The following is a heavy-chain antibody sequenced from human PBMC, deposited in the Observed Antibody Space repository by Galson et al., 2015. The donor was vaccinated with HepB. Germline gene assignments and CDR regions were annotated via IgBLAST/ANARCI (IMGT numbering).Heavy chain of an antibody. D-gene: IGHD3-10*01. Sequence: SLRLSCAASGFIVSRYSMSWVRQAPGKGLEWVSVYYSGGSTYYADFVKDRFIISRDNSKNTVDLQMNGLRGEDTAVYFCARGAYYEGSGSFWAWDYWGQGTLVTVYS. CDR2: YYSGGST. CDR3: ARGAYYEGSGSFWAWDY. CDR1: GFIVSRYS. V-gene: IGHV3-66*01. J-gene: IGHJ4*02.